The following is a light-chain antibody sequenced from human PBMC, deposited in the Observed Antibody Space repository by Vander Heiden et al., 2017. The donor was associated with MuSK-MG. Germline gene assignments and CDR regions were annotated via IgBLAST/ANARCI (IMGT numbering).Light chain of an antibody. Sequence: DIQMTQSPSSLSASVGDRVTITCRASQSISSYLNWYQQKPGKAPKLLIYAASSLQSGVPSRFSGSGSGTDFTLTISSRQPEDFAAYYCQQNDSNPPDTFGQGTQLEIK. CDR2: AAS. CDR1: QSISSY. CDR3: QQNDSNPPDT. V-gene: IGKV1-39*01. J-gene: IGKJ5*01.